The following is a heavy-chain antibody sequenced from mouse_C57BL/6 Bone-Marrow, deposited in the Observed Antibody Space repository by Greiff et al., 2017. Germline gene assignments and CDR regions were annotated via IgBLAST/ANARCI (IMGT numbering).Heavy chain of an antibody. CDR3: ARRVYYSSSAYAMDY. Sequence: DVKLVESGGDLVKPGGSLKLSCAASGFTFSSYGMSWVRQTPDKRLEWVATISSGGSYTYYPHSVKGRFTFSRDNAKNTLYLQMSSLKSEDTAMYYCARRVYYSSSAYAMDYWGQGTSVTVSS. V-gene: IGHV5-6*02. CDR1: GFTFSSYG. CDR2: ISSGGSYT. J-gene: IGHJ4*01. D-gene: IGHD2-5*01.